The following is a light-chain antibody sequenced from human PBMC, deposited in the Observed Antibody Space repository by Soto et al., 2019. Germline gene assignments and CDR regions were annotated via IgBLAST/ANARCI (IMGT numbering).Light chain of an antibody. CDR1: QSISSW. V-gene: IGKV1-5*01. CDR3: QQSYTTPIT. J-gene: IGKJ5*01. CDR2: DAS. Sequence: DIQMTQSPSTLSASVGDRVTITCRASQSISSWLAWYQQKLGRAPRLLIYDASSLESGVPSRFSGSGYGTEFTLTISSLQPDDFATYFCQQSYTTPITFGQGTRL.